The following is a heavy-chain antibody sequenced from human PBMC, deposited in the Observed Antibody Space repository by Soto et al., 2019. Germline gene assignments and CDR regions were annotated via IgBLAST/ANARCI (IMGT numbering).Heavy chain of an antibody. Sequence: TSETLSLTCAVYGGSLSGYYWTWIRQPPGTGLEWIGEINHSGSTNYNPSLKSRVTISVDTSKNQFSLKLSSVTAADTAVYYCARHVPYCSDTSHCAYGMDVWGQGTTVTVSS. CDR1: GGSLSGYY. CDR2: INHSGST. D-gene: IGHD2-2*01. J-gene: IGHJ6*02. V-gene: IGHV4-34*01. CDR3: ARHVPYCSDTSHCAYGMDV.